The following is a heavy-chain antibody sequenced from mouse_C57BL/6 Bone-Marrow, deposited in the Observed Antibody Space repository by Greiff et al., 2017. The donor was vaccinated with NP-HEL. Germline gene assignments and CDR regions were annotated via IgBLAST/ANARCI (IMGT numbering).Heavy chain of an antibody. CDR2: INSDGGST. V-gene: IGHV5-2*01. Sequence: EVKLMESGGGLVQPGESLKLSCESNEYEFPSHDMSWVRKTPEKRLELVAAINSDGGSTYYPDTMERRFLISRDNTKKTLYLQMSSLRSEDTALYYCARRPYSNYPLWAMDYWGQGTSVTVSS. D-gene: IGHD2-5*01. J-gene: IGHJ4*01. CDR1: EYEFPSHD. CDR3: ARRPYSNYPLWAMDY.